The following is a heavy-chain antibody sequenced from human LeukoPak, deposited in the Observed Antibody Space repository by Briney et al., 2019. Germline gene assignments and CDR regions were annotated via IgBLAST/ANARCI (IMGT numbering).Heavy chain of an antibody. Sequence: SETLSLTCAVYGGSFSGYYWSWIRQPPGKGLEWIGEINHSGSTNYNPSHKSRVTISVDTSKNQFSLKLSSVTAADTAVYYCARLAYSSGWRHFDYWGQGTLVTVSS. V-gene: IGHV4-34*01. D-gene: IGHD6-19*01. CDR3: ARLAYSSGWRHFDY. CDR2: INHSGST. CDR1: GGSFSGYY. J-gene: IGHJ4*02.